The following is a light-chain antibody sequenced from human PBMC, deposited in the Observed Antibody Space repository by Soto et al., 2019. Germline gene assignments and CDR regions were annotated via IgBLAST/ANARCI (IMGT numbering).Light chain of an antibody. V-gene: IGKV1-5*03. CDR1: QSIGSW. CDR2: RAS. CDR3: QQYNISPYT. J-gene: IGKJ2*01. Sequence: DIQMTQSPSTLSASVGDRVTITCRASQSIGSWLAWYQQKPGKAPKLLIYRASSLESGVPSRLSGSGSGTEFTLTITSLQPDDFATYYCQQYNISPYTFGQGTKLEIK.